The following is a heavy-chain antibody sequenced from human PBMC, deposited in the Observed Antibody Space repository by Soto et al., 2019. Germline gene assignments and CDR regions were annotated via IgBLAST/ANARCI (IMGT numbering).Heavy chain of an antibody. CDR1: GGSFTGFS. V-gene: IGHV4-34*01. Sequence: QVQLQQWGAGLVKPLETLSLTCAVHGGSFTGFSWTWVRQSPAMGLEWIGEIDDSGNTDYNPSLKGRISLSEDASKKQFSLMLRSVTAADTAVYVCASRTSNWGSWGLDYWGRGTLVTVSS. D-gene: IGHD3-16*01. CDR3: ASRTSNWGSWGLDY. J-gene: IGHJ4*02. CDR2: IDDSGNT.